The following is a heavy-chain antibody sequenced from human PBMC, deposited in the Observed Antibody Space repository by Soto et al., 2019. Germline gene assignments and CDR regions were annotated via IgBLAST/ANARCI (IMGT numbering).Heavy chain of an antibody. D-gene: IGHD3-10*01. CDR2: IIPILGIA. CDR3: AIASAMVRGGYYGMDV. CDR1: GGTFSSYT. J-gene: IGHJ6*02. Sequence: QVQLVQSGAEVKKPGSSVKVSCKASGGTFSSYTISWVRQAPGQGLEWMGRIIPILGIANYAQKFQGRVTITADKSTSTAYMELSSLRSEDTAVYYCAIASAMVRGGYYGMDVWGQGTTVTVSS. V-gene: IGHV1-69*02.